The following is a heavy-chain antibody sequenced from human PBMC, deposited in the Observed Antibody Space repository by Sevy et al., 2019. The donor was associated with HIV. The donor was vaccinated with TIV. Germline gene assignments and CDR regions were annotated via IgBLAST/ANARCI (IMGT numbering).Heavy chain of an antibody. J-gene: IGHJ5*02. CDR2: IYYNGHI. CDR3: AGENARGRGCS. Sequence: SETLSLTCTVSGGSITSLYWNWIRQPPGKGLEWIANIYYNGHINYNPSLKSRVTLSLDTSKNQFSLRLSSVTAADTAMYYCAGENARGRGCSWGQGTLFTVSS. V-gene: IGHV4-59*08. D-gene: IGHD6-19*01. CDR1: GGSITSLY.